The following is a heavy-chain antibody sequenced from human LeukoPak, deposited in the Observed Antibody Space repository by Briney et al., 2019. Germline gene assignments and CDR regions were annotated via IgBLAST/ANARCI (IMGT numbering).Heavy chain of an antibody. D-gene: IGHD3-10*01. CDR1: GFTFSSYA. J-gene: IGHJ5*02. CDR2: ISYDGSNK. CDR3: ARGTYYYGSGNSWFDP. Sequence: PGGSLRLSCAASGFTFSSYAMHWVRQAPGKGLEWVAVISYDGSNKYYADSVKGRFTISRDNSKNTLYLQMNSLRAEDTAVYYCARGTYYYGSGNSWFDPWGQGTLVTVPS. V-gene: IGHV3-30-3*01.